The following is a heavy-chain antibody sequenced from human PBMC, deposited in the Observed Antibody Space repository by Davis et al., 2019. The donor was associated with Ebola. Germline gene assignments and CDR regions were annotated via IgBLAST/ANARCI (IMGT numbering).Heavy chain of an antibody. D-gene: IGHD4-23*01. J-gene: IGHJ4*02. CDR1: GGSFSGYY. Sequence: MPSETLSLTCAVYGGSFSGYYWSWIRQPPGKGLEWIGEINHSGSTNYNPSLKSRVTISVDTSKNQFSLKLSSVTAADTAVYYCARDGTYGGNEGDYFDYWGQGTLVTVSS. V-gene: IGHV4-34*01. CDR2: INHSGST. CDR3: ARDGTYGGNEGDYFDY.